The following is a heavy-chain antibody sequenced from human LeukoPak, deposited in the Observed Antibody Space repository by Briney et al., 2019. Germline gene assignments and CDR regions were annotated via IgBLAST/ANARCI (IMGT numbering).Heavy chain of an antibody. D-gene: IGHD1-1*01. Sequence: GGSLRLSCAASGFSFSSSGMSWVRQAPAKGVEWVAGISGGGANTHYADSVKGRFTISRDNSKNTLFLQMNSLRDEDTAIYYCSKWNGYGDYWGQGTLVTVSS. V-gene: IGHV3-23*01. J-gene: IGHJ4*02. CDR2: ISGGGANT. CDR3: SKWNGYGDY. CDR1: GFSFSSSG.